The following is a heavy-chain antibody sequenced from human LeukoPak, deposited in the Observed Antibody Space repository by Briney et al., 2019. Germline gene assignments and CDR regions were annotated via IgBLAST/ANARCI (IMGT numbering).Heavy chain of an antibody. CDR3: ARADQGGWFDP. D-gene: IGHD1-26*01. CDR2: INGDGSST. V-gene: IGHV3-74*01. Sequence: HPGGSLRLSCAASGFTFSSYWIHWVRQAPGKGLVWVSRINGDGSSTTYADSVKGRFTISRDNAKNTLYLQMSSLRAEDTAVYYCARADQGGWFDPWGQGTLVTVSS. J-gene: IGHJ5*02. CDR1: GFTFSSYW.